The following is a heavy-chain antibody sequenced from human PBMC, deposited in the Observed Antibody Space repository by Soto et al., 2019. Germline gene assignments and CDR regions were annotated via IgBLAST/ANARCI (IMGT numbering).Heavy chain of an antibody. CDR3: ARFLGGIPARPFDY. CDR1: GFSFSDSY. CDR2: ISGSSIII. D-gene: IGHD6-6*01. Sequence: QVQLVESGGGLVKPGGSVRLSCAASGFSFSDSYMSWVRQAPGKGLEWVSYISGSSIIISHADSVKGRFTISRDNGKNSVYLQMDSLRAEDTAVYYCARFLGGIPARPFDYWGQGTLVTVSS. J-gene: IGHJ4*02. V-gene: IGHV3-11*01.